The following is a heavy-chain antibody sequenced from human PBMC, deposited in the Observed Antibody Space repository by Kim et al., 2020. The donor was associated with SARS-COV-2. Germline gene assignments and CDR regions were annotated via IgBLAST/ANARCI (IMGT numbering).Heavy chain of an antibody. CDR2: IVPIFGAT. D-gene: IGHD3-9*01. V-gene: IGHV1-69*06. J-gene: IGHJ6*01. Sequence: SVKVSCKASGYTFTSYSINWVRQAPGQGLEWMGGIVPIFGATNYAQKFQGRVTMTADTSTGTAYMELSSLRSEDTAVYYCARVPRFTDYFARCYYCGM. CDR1: GYTFTSYS. CDR3: ARVPRFTDYFARCYYCGM.